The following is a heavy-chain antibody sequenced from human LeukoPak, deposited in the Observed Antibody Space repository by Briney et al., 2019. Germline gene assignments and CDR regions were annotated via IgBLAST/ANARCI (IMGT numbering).Heavy chain of an antibody. J-gene: IGHJ4*02. CDR1: GGSISSYY. V-gene: IGHV4-4*07. CDR2: IYTSGST. Sequence: SETLSLTCTVSGGSISSYYWSWIRQPAGKGLEWIGRIYTSGSTNYNPSLKSRVTMSVDTSKNQLSLNLSSVTAADTAVYYCARDGAEGGVASRAFDYWGRGTLVTVSS. D-gene: IGHD3-16*01. CDR3: ARDGAEGGVASRAFDY.